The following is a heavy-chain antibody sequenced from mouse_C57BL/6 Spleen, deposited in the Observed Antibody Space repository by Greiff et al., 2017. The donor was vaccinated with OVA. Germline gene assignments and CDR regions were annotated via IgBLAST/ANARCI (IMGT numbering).Heavy chain of an antibody. V-gene: IGHV1-55*01. J-gene: IGHJ3*01. Sequence: QVHVKQPGAELVKPGASVKMSCKASGYTFTSYWITWVKQRPGQGLEWIGDIYPGSGSTNYNEKFKSKATLTVDTSSSTAYMQLSSLTSEDSAVYYCARSLYDGYLFAYWGQGTLVTVSA. CDR3: ARSLYDGYLFAY. CDR2: IYPGSGST. CDR1: GYTFTSYW. D-gene: IGHD2-3*01.